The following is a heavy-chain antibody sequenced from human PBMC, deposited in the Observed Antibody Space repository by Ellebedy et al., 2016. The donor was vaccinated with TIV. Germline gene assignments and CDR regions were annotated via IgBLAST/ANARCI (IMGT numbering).Heavy chain of an antibody. D-gene: IGHD3-22*01. Sequence: SETLSLXXTVSGGSISSSSYYWGWIRQPPGKGLEWIGSIYYSGSTYYNPSLKSRVTISVDTSKNQFSLKLSSVTAADTAVYYCARSYYYDSSGYPPLGYWGQGTLVTVSS. CDR3: ARSYYYDSSGYPPLGY. CDR2: IYYSGST. V-gene: IGHV4-39*07. CDR1: GGSISSSSYY. J-gene: IGHJ4*02.